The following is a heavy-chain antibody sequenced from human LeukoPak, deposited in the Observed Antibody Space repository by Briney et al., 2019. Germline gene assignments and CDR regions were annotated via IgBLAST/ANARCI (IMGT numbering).Heavy chain of an antibody. CDR1: GFTFSSYA. V-gene: IGHV3-30-3*01. CDR2: ISYDGSNK. J-gene: IGHJ5*02. Sequence: PGGSLRLSCAASGFTFSSYAMHWVRQAPGKGLEWVAVISYDGSNKYYADSVKGRFTISRDNSKNTLYLQMNSLRAEDTAVYYCARDARCSSTSCYGSVGAWGQGTLVTVSS. CDR3: ARDARCSSTSCYGSVGA. D-gene: IGHD2-2*01.